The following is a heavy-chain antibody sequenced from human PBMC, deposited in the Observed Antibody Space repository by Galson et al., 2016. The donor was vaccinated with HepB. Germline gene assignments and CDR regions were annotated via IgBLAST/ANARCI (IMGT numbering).Heavy chain of an antibody. CDR3: ARVGDLGGDYFDY. D-gene: IGHD2-21*01. V-gene: IGHV3-33*01. CDR1: GFTFRRHG. Sequence: SLRLSCAASGFTFRRHGMHGVRQAPGKGLEWMAAIWFDGSNKYYADSVKGRFTISRDNSENTLYLQMDSLRAEDTAVYYCARVGDLGGDYFDYWGRGTLVTVSS. CDR2: IWFDGSNK. J-gene: IGHJ4*02.